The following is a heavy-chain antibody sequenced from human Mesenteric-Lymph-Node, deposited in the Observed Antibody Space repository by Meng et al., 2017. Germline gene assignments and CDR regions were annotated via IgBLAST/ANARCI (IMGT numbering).Heavy chain of an antibody. CDR3: ARDAGHSSFGDY. D-gene: IGHD6-13*01. CDR2: INHSGST. V-gene: IGHV4-34*01. Sequence: SETLSLTCAVYGGSFSGYYWSWIRQPPGKGLEWIGEINHSGSTNYNPSLKSRVTISVDTSKNQFSLKLSSVTAADTAVYYCARDAGHSSFGDYWGPGTLVTVSS. CDR1: GGSFSGYY. J-gene: IGHJ4*02.